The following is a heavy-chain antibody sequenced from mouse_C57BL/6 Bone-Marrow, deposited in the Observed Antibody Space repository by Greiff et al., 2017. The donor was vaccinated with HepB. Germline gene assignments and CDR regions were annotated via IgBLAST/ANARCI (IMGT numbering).Heavy chain of an antibody. CDR2: IDPETGGT. J-gene: IGHJ2*01. CDR1: GYTFTDYE. Sequence: QVQLKESGAELVRPGASVTLSCKASGYTFTDYEMHWVKQTPVHGLEWIGAIDPETGGTAYNQKFKGKAILTADKSSSTAYMELRSLTSEDSAVYYCTTDDYWGQGTTLTVSS. CDR3: TTDDY. D-gene: IGHD1-1*01. V-gene: IGHV1-15*01.